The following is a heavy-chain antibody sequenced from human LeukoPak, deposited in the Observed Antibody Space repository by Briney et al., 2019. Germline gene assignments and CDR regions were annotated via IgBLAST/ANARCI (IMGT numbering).Heavy chain of an antibody. V-gene: IGHV4-31*11. D-gene: IGHD2-2*01. Sequence: TPSLSCGVSVDSMCTGGYLWTWVRQNPGEGLECIGYIFYKGGVYYSPSLQNRLTISVDTSQKQSSLKMSSVTAAVTAVYFCARLTCTGSSCSGGGAFDVWGQGTVVTVSS. CDR2: IFYKGGV. CDR3: ARLTCTGSSCSGGGAFDV. J-gene: IGHJ3*01. CDR1: VDSMCTGGYL.